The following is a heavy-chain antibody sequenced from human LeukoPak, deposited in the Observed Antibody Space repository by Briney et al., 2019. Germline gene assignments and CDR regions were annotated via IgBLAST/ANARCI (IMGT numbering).Heavy chain of an antibody. CDR1: GGTFSSYA. D-gene: IGHD3-10*01. CDR2: IIPIFGTA. J-gene: IGHJ4*02. Sequence: SVTVSCKASGGTFSSYAISWVRQAPGQGLEWMGGIIPIFGTANYAQKFQGRVTITADESTCTAYMELSSLRSEDTAVYYCARATMVRGVIAYYFDYWGQGTLVTVSS. V-gene: IGHV1-69*13. CDR3: ARATMVRGVIAYYFDY.